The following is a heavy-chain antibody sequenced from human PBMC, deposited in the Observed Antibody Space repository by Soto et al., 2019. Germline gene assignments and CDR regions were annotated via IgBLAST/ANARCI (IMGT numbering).Heavy chain of an antibody. J-gene: IGHJ4*02. D-gene: IGHD3-10*01. CDR2: ISAYNGNT. CDR3: ARVYSGSYANYYSDY. Sequence: QVQLVQSGGEVKKPGASVKVSCRASGYTFTTYGITWVRQAPGQGLEWMGWISAYNGNTKYAQKLQGRVTMTTDTSTSTAYMELRSLRSDDTAVYYCARVYSGSYANYYSDYWGQGTLVTVSS. CDR1: GYTFTTYG. V-gene: IGHV1-18*01.